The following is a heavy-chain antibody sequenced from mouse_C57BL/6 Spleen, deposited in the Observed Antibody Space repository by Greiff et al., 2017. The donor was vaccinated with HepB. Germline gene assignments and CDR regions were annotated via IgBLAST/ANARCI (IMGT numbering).Heavy chain of an antibody. CDR2: IDPDTGGT. D-gene: IGHD2-1*01. V-gene: IGHV1-15*01. CDR1: GYTFTDYE. Sequence: VKVVESGAELVRPGASVTLSCKASGYTFTDYEMHWVKQTPVHGLEWIGAIDPDTGGTAYNQKFKGKAILTADQSSSTAYMELRSLTSEDSAVYYCTRIYYASWFAYWGQGTLVTVSA. CDR3: TRIYYASWFAY. J-gene: IGHJ3*01.